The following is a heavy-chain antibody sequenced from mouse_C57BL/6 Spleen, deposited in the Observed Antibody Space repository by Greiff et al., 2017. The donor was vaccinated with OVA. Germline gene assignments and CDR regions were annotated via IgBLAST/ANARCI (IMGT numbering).Heavy chain of an antibody. D-gene: IGHD1-1*01. V-gene: IGHV1-81*01. Sequence: VQLQESGAELARPGASVKLSCKASGYTFTSYGISWVKQRTGQGLEWIGEIYPRSGNTYYNEKFKGKATLTADKSSSTAYMELRSLTSEDSAVYFCAEVLRSLYAMDYWGQGTSVTVSS. CDR3: AEVLRSLYAMDY. CDR2: IYPRSGNT. J-gene: IGHJ4*01. CDR1: GYTFTSYG.